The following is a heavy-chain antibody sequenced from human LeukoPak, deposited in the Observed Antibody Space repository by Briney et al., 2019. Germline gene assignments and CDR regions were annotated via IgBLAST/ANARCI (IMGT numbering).Heavy chain of an antibody. CDR1: GGSISSGDYY. CDR3: ARAGRRGLRSKGGYYFDY. D-gene: IGHD5-12*01. V-gene: IGHV4-30-4*01. Sequence: PSQTLSLTCTVFGGSISSGDYYWSWIRQPPGKGLEWIGYIYYSGSTYYNPSLKSRVTISVDTSKNQFSLKLSSVTAADTAVYYCARAGRRGLRSKGGYYFDYWGQGTLVTVSS. CDR2: IYYSGST. J-gene: IGHJ4*02.